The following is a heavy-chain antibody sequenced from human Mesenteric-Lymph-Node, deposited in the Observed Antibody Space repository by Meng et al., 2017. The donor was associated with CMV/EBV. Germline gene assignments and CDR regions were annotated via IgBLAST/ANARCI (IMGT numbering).Heavy chain of an antibody. CDR2: ISYDGSRK. V-gene: IGHV3-30-3*01. J-gene: IGHJ3*02. CDR3: ARDHGYCSSTSCRPTGAFDI. Sequence: GESLKISCAASGFTFSTSAMHWVRQAPGKGPQWVAVISYDGSRKYYADSVKGRFTISRDNAKNSLYLQMNSLRAEDTAVYYCARDHGYCSSTSCRPTGAFDIWGQGTMVTVSS. CDR1: GFTFSTSA. D-gene: IGHD2-2*01.